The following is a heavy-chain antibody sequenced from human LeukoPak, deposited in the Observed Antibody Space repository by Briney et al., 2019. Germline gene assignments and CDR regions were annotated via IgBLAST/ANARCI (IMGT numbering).Heavy chain of an antibody. CDR3: ARDSGYGSSAFYHYYFDF. Sequence: KTGGSLRLSCAASGFTFSDYYMSWIRQALGKGLEWVSYISGSSRTIYYADSVKGRFTISRDNAKNSLYLQMNSLRAEDTAVYYCARDSGYGSSAFYHYYFDFWGQGTLVTVSS. V-gene: IGHV3-11*01. J-gene: IGHJ4*02. D-gene: IGHD3-22*01. CDR2: ISGSSRTI. CDR1: GFTFSDYY.